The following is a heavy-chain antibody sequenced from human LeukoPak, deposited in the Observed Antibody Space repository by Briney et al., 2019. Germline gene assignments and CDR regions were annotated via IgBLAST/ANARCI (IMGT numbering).Heavy chain of an antibody. CDR3: ARGGTYYYDSSGYYGY. D-gene: IGHD3-22*01. J-gene: IGHJ4*02. V-gene: IGHV4-39*01. Sequence: PSETLSLTCTVSGGSISSSSYYWGWIRQPPGKGLEWIGEINHSGSTNYNPSLKSRVTISVDTSKNQFSLKLSSVTAADTAVYYCARGGTYYYDSSGYYGYWGQGTLVTVSS. CDR2: INHSGST. CDR1: GGSISSSSYY.